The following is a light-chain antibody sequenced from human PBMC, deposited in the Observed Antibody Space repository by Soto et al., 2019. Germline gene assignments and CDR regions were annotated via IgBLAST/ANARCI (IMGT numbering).Light chain of an antibody. Sequence: QSVLTQPASVSGSPGQSITISCTGTSSDVGGYNYVSWYQQHPGKAPKLMIYDVRNRASGASNRFSGSKSGNTASLTISGLQAEDGADYYCTSYTSSRTLYVFGTGTKVTVL. CDR1: SSDVGGYNY. CDR3: TSYTSSRTLYV. V-gene: IGLV2-14*01. CDR2: DVR. J-gene: IGLJ1*01.